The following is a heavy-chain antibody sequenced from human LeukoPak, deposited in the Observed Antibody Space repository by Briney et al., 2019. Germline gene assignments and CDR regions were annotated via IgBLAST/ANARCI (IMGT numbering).Heavy chain of an antibody. Sequence: GASLRLSCAASGFIFSNYAMSWVRQALGEGLEWVSAIGGRDSGTYYADSVRGRFTVSRDDHKNTLYLQMNTLRAEDTAVYYCAKWGDYDILTGYYDSDYWGQGTLVSVSS. CDR1: GFIFSNYA. J-gene: IGHJ4*02. D-gene: IGHD3-9*01. V-gene: IGHV3-23*01. CDR2: IGGRDSGT. CDR3: AKWGDYDILTGYYDSDY.